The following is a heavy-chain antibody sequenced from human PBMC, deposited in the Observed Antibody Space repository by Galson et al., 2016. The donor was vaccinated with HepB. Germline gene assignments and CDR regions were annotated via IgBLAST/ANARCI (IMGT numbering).Heavy chain of an antibody. CDR3: ARGRNSAFDS. Sequence: CAISGDSVSRNGVAWNWIRQSPSRGLEWLGRTYYSSRWNNDYSASVKSRITINLDTPNNLFSLQLSPVTPEATAVYYCARGRNSAFDSWGQGTLVTVSS. CDR1: GDSVSRNGVA. V-gene: IGHV6-1*01. D-gene: IGHD1-14*01. J-gene: IGHJ4*02. CDR2: TYYSSRWNN.